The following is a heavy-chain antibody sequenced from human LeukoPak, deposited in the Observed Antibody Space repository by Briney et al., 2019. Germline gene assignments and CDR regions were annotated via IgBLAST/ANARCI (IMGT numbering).Heavy chain of an antibody. J-gene: IGHJ5*02. CDR2: IYYSGST. Sequence: SETLSLTCTVSGGSISSYSWSWIRQPPGKGLEWIGYIYYSGSTNYNPSLKSRVTISVDTSKNQFSLKLSSVTAADTAVYYCATRPDIASTGPGWFDPWGQGTLVTVSS. CDR1: GGSISSYS. D-gene: IGHD6-13*01. CDR3: ATRPDIASTGPGWFDP. V-gene: IGHV4-59*12.